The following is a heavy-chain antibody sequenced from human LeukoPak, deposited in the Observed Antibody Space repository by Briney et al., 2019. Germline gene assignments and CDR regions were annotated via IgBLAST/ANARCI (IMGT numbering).Heavy chain of an antibody. D-gene: IGHD6-19*01. CDR3: ARVLGRVAGPFDY. J-gene: IGHJ4*02. CDR2: IWYDGSNK. V-gene: IGHV3-33*01. CDR1: GFTFSSYG. Sequence: GGSLRLSCAASGFTFSSYGMHWVRQAPGKGLEWVAVIWYDGSNKYYADSVKGRFTISRDNSKNTLYLQMNSLRAEDTAVYYCARVLGRVAGPFDYWGQGTLVTVSS.